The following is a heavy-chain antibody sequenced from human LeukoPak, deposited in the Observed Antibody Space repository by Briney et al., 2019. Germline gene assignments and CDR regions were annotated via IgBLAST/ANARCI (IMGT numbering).Heavy chain of an antibody. J-gene: IGHJ4*02. CDR3: ARGPPDRLYFDGLIIYY. D-gene: IGHD3-9*01. Sequence: ASVKVSCKASGYTFTGYYMHWVRQAPGQGLEWMGWINPNSGGTNYAQKFQGRVTMTRNTSISTAYMELSRLRSDDTAVYYCARGPPDRLYFDGLIIYYWGQGTLVTVSS. CDR2: INPNSGGT. CDR1: GYTFTGYY. V-gene: IGHV1-2*02.